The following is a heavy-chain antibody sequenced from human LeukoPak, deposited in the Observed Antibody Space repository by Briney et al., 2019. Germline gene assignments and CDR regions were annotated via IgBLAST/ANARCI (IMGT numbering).Heavy chain of an antibody. V-gene: IGHV3-21*01. J-gene: IGHJ4*02. CDR1: GFTFSSYS. CDR3: ARDSHYDYVWGSYRYYYFDY. CDR2: ISSSSSYI. D-gene: IGHD3-16*02. Sequence: GGSLRLSCAASGFTFSSYSMNWVRLPPRKGQEWVLSISSSSSYIYYTDSVKERFTISTDNAKNSLYLQMNSLRAEDTAVYYCARDSHYDYVWGSYRYYYFDYWGQGTLVTVSS.